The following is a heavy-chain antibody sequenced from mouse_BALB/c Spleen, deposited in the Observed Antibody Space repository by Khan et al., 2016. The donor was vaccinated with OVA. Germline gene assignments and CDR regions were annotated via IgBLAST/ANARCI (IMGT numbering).Heavy chain of an antibody. CDR3: ARRNYFGYTFAY. Sequence: VQLQESGAELARPGASVKLSCKASGYTFTDHYINWVKQRTGQGLEWIGEISPGSGDTYYNEKFKGKATLTVDKSSTTAYMQLSSLTSEASAVYFCARRNYFGYTFAYWGQGTLVTVSA. J-gene: IGHJ3*01. CDR1: GYTFTDHY. CDR2: ISPGSGDT. D-gene: IGHD1-2*01. V-gene: IGHV1-77*01.